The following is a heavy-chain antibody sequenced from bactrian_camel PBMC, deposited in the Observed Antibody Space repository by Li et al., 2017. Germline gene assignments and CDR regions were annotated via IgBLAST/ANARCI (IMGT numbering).Heavy chain of an antibody. CDR2: INSSGGNT. Sequence: QLVESGGASVQPGGSLRLSCAASGFTVGNYAMSWVRQAPGKGLEWVSAINSSGGNTYYADSVKDRFTVSRDNAKNMLYLQMNNLKSEDTALYYCAKALGGGTYYTGEYGYWGQGTQVTVS. CDR1: GFTVGNYA. D-gene: IGHD2*01. CDR3: AKALGGGTYYTGEYGY. V-gene: IGHV3S31*01. J-gene: IGHJ4*01.